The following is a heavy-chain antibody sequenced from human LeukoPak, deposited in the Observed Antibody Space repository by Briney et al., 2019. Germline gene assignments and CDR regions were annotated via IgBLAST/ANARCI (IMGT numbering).Heavy chain of an antibody. CDR2: IIPIFGTA. Sequence: SVKVSCKASGGTFSSYAISWVRQAPGQGLEWMGGIIPIFGTANYAQKFQGRVMITADKSTSTAYMELSSLRSEDTAVYYCARDVILSVNGIAVAGTGWFDYWGQGTLVTVSS. CDR1: GGTFSSYA. CDR3: ARDVILSVNGIAVAGTGWFDY. D-gene: IGHD6-19*01. V-gene: IGHV1-69*06. J-gene: IGHJ4*02.